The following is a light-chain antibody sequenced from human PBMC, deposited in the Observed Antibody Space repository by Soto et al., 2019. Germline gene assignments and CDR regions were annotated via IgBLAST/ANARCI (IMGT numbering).Light chain of an antibody. J-gene: IGKJ5*01. CDR3: QQYENLPT. Sequence: DIQMTQSPSSLSESVGDRVTITCRASQSISSYLNWYQQKPGKAPKLLIYAASRLQSGVPSRFSGSGSGTDFTLTISSLQPEDIATYYCQQYENLPTFGQGTRLEI. CDR1: QSISSY. CDR2: AAS. V-gene: IGKV1-39*01.